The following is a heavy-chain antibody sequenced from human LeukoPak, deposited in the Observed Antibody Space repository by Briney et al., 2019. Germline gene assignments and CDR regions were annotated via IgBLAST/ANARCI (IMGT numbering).Heavy chain of an antibody. V-gene: IGHV1-2*02. Sequence: ASAKVSCKASGYTFSGYYMHWVRQAPGQGLEWLGWINPNSGGTNYAQKFQGRVTMTRDTSISTAYMELSRLRSDDTAVYYCARVGLYSSSSAYYFDYWGQGTLVTVSS. CDR1: GYTFSGYY. D-gene: IGHD6-6*01. J-gene: IGHJ4*02. CDR3: ARVGLYSSSSAYYFDY. CDR2: INPNSGGT.